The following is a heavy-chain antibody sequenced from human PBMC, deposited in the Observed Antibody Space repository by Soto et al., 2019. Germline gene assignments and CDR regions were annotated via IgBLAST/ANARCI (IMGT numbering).Heavy chain of an antibody. CDR1: GGSVSSGSYY. D-gene: IGHD3-22*01. J-gene: IGHJ4*02. Sequence: SETLSLTCTVSGGSVSSGSYYWSWIRQPPGKGLEWIGYIYYSGSTNYNPSLKSRVTISVDTSKNQFSLKLSSVTAADTAVYYCAREGYYDSSGYYYFDYWGQGTLVTV. V-gene: IGHV4-61*01. CDR3: AREGYYDSSGYYYFDY. CDR2: IYYSGST.